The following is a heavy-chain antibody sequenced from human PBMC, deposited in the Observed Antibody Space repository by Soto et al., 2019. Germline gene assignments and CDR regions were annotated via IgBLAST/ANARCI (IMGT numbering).Heavy chain of an antibody. J-gene: IGHJ5*02. CDR1: GGTISTYY. CDR2: IFYSGSS. V-gene: IGHV4-59*08. CDR3: ARSIGFTSSWES. Sequence: QVQLQESGPGLVKPSETLSLTCTVSGGTISTYYWNWIRQPPGKGLEWIGYIFYSGSSNYNPSLKSRVTISVDTSQNQFSLNVISVTAADTAVYYCARSIGFTSSWESWGQGALVTVS. D-gene: IGHD6-13*01.